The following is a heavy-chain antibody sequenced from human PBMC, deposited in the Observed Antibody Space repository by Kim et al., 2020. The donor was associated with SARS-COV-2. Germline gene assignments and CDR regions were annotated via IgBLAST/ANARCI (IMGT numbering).Heavy chain of an antibody. CDR3: ARPTFDYRGRSQLDDPADI. V-gene: IGHV4-39*01. Sequence: SETLSLTCTVSGVSITSRSYYWGWIRQPPGKGLEWIGSMYYGGSTYNNPSLESRVSISVDTSKNQFSLSLSSVTAADTAVYYCARPTFDYRGRSQLDDPADIWGQGTMVTVSS. J-gene: IGHJ3*02. CDR1: GVSITSRSYY. D-gene: IGHD4-4*01. CDR2: MYYGGST.